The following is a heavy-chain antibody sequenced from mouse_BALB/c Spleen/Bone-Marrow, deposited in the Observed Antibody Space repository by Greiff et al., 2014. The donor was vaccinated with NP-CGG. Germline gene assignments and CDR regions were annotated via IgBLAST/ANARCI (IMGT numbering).Heavy chain of an antibody. V-gene: IGHV2-9*02. J-gene: IGHJ4*01. CDR1: GFSLTNYG. CDR2: IWAGGST. CDR3: ASTGAGAMDY. Sequence: ESGPGLVAPSQSLSVTCTVSGFSLTNYGIHWVRQPPGKGLEWLGVIWAGGSTNYNSALMSRLSITKDNSKSQVFLKMNSLQTDDTAMYYCASTGAGAMDYWGQGTSVTVSS. D-gene: IGHD4-1*02.